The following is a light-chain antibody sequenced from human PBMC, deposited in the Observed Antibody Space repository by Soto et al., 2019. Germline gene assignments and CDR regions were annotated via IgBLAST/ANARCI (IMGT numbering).Light chain of an antibody. CDR3: CSYAGSGTYV. V-gene: IGLV2-23*01. J-gene: IGLJ1*01. CDR2: EGS. Sequence: QSALTQPASVSGSPGQAITISCTGTSSDVGSYNIVSWYQQYPGKAPKLMIYEGSKRPSGVSIRFSGSKSGNTASLTISGLQAEDEADYYCCSYAGSGTYVFGTGTKVTVL. CDR1: SSDVGSYNI.